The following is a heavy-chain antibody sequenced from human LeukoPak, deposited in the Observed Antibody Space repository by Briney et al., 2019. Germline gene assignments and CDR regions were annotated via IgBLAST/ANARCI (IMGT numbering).Heavy chain of an antibody. V-gene: IGHV4-39*07. CDR2: TYYSGST. CDR1: GGSISSSSYY. D-gene: IGHD3-16*02. Sequence: PSETLSLTCTVSGGSISSSSYYWGWIRQPPGKGLEWIGSTYYSGSTYYNPSLKSRITISVDTSKNQFSLKLSSVTAADTAVYYCARLGRGSYRYWGQGTLVTVSS. J-gene: IGHJ4*02. CDR3: ARLGRGSYRY.